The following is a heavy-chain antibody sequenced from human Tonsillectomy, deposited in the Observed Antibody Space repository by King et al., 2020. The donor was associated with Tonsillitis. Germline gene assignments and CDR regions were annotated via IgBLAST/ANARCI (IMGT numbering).Heavy chain of an antibody. Sequence: VQLVESGGGLVQPGGSLRLSCAASAFTFSDYWMSWVRQAPGKGLEWVANIKKDGSEKYYVDSVKGRFTISRDNANNTLYLQMNSLRAEDTAVYYCARGHYGDYDWGQGTLVTVSS. CDR1: AFTFSDYW. D-gene: IGHD4-17*01. V-gene: IGHV3-7*01. CDR2: IKKDGSEK. J-gene: IGHJ4*02. CDR3: ARGHYGDYD.